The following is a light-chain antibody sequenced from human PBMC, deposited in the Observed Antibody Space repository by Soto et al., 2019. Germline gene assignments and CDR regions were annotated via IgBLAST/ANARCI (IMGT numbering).Light chain of an antibody. Sequence: LGTVSLFKRERATISCSASQSVSSSYIAWYQQRLGQAPRLLIYGASSRATGIPDRFSGSGSGTDFTLTISRLEPVDFAVYYCQHYTSSPPITFGQ. CDR1: QSVSSSY. CDR3: QHYTSSPPIT. J-gene: IGKJ5*01. V-gene: IGKV3-20*01. CDR2: GAS.